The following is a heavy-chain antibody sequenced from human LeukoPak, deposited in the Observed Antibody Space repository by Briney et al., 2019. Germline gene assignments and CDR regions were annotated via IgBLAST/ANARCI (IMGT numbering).Heavy chain of an antibody. V-gene: IGHV4-4*07. D-gene: IGHD3-9*01. CDR2: ISTTGGT. J-gene: IGHJ6*03. Sequence: PSETLPLTCTVSGGSISTYYWSWIRQPAGKGLEWIGRISTTGGTIYNPSLKSRVTVSVDTSKNQFSLKLSSVTAADTAVYYCARGDRYFDWLLSPNYYYYYMDVWGKGTTVTVSS. CDR3: ARGDRYFDWLLSPNYYYYYMDV. CDR1: GGSISTYY.